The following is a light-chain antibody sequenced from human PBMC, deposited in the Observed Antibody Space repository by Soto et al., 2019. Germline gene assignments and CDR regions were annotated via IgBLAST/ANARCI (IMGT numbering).Light chain of an antibody. Sequence: DLQMTQSPSSVSASVGDIVTITFRASQGITNWLAWYQQKPGKAPKLLVYDASSLESGVPSRFSGSGSGTEFTLTISSLQPDDFATYYCQQYNSYSWTFGQGTKVDNK. CDR3: QQYNSYSWT. CDR2: DAS. J-gene: IGKJ1*01. CDR1: QGITNW. V-gene: IGKV1-5*01.